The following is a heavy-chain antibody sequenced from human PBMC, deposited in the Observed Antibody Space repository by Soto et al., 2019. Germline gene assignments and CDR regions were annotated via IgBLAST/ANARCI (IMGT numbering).Heavy chain of an antibody. CDR1: GDSVSSNSAA. V-gene: IGHV6-1*01. Sequence: QTLSLTCAISGDSVSSNSAAWNWIRQSPSIGLEWLGRTYYRSKWYNDYAVSVKSRITINPDTSKNQFSLQLNSVTPEDTAVYYCARDERRYSYGYGYYYYGMDVWGQGTTVTVSS. CDR3: ARDERRYSYGYGYYYYGMDV. D-gene: IGHD5-18*01. J-gene: IGHJ6*02. CDR2: TYYRSKWYN.